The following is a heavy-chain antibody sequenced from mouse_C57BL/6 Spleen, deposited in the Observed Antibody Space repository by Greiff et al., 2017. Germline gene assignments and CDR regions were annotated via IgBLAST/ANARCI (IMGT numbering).Heavy chain of an antibody. Sequence: EVHLVESGGGLVQPGGSMKLSCAASGFTFSDAWMDWVRQSPEKGLEWVAEIRNKANNHATYYAESVKGRFTISRDDSKSSVYLQMNSLRAEDTGIYYCTSLITTGGYFDVWGTGTTVTVSS. D-gene: IGHD1-1*01. CDR2: IRNKANNHAT. V-gene: IGHV6-6*01. J-gene: IGHJ1*03. CDR1: GFTFSDAW. CDR3: TSLITTGGYFDV.